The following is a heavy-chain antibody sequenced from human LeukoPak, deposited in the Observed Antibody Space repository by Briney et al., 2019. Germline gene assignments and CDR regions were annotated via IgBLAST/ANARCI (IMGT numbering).Heavy chain of an antibody. CDR3: AKVSLTTVPVDY. D-gene: IGHD4-17*01. CDR1: GFTFCSYS. Sequence: GGSLRLSCAGSGFTFCSYSMSWGPQAPGKGLEWVSAISGSGGSTYYADSVKGRFTISRDNSKNTLYLQMNSLRAEDTAVYYCAKVSLTTVPVDYWGQGTLVTVSS. V-gene: IGHV3-23*01. CDR2: ISGSGGST. J-gene: IGHJ4*02.